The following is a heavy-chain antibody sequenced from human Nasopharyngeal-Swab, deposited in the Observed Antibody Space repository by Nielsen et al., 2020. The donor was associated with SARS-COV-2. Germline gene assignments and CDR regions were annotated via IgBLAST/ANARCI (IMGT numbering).Heavy chain of an antibody. CDR1: GGSISSSSYY. V-gene: IGHV4-39*01. CDR3: ARGSRYYYGSGKYYFDY. CDR2: IYYSGFT. Sequence: GSLRLSCTVSGGSISSSSYYWGWIRQPPGKGLEWIGSIYYSGFTYYNPSLKSRVTISVDTSKNQFSLKLSSVTAADTAVYYCARGSRYYYGSGKYYFDYWGQGTLVTVSS. J-gene: IGHJ4*02. D-gene: IGHD3-10*01.